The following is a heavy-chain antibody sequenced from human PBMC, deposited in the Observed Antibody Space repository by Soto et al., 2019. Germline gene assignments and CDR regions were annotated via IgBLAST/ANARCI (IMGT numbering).Heavy chain of an antibody. CDR1: GYPFTHYG. Sequence: GASVKVSCKSSGYPFTHYGITWVRQAPGQGLEWMGWISPYNGNTNYGQTLQGRVTLTTDTSTSTVYMELRSLRSDDTAVYFCAREAPPEDYWGQGTLVTVSS. CDR2: ISPYNGNT. CDR3: AREAPPEDY. J-gene: IGHJ4*02. V-gene: IGHV1-18*01.